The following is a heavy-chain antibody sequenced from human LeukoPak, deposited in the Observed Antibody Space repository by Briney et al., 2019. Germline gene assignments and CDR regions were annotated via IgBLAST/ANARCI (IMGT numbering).Heavy chain of an antibody. J-gene: IGHJ4*02. D-gene: IGHD1-26*01. CDR3: ARTYSGSSYFDY. V-gene: IGHV4-39*07. CDR1: GGSISSSSYY. Sequence: SETLSLTCTVSGGSISSSSYYWGWIRQPPGKGLEWIGSIYYYGSTNYNPSLKSRVTISVDKSKNQFSLKMSSVTAADTAMYYCARTYSGSSYFDYWGQGTLVTVSS. CDR2: IYYYGST.